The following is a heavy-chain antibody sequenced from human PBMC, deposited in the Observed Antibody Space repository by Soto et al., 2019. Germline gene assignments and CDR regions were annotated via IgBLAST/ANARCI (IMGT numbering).Heavy chain of an antibody. D-gene: IGHD2-8*02. V-gene: IGHV4-34*01. Sequence: SETLSLTCAVYGGSFSGYYWTWIRQPPGTGLEWIGEINHSGSTNYNPSLKSRVTISVDTSKNQFSLKLTSVTAADTAVYYCARDNITGRFDYWGPGTLVTVSS. CDR3: ARDNITGRFDY. CDR1: GGSFSGYY. J-gene: IGHJ4*02. CDR2: INHSGST.